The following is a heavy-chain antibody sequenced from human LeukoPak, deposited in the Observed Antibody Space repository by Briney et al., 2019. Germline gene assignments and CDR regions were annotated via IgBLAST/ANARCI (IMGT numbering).Heavy chain of an antibody. CDR2: IRSKAYGGTT. CDR3: AKHPLESRPLYFDCRH. D-gene: IGHD3-9*01. J-gene: IGHJ4*02. Sequence: GGSLRLSCTASGFTFGDYAMSWFRQAPGKGLEWVGFIRSKAYGGTTEYAASVKGRFTISRDDSKSIAYLQMNSLKTEDTAVYYCAKHPLESRPLYFDCRHWGQGTLVTVSS. CDR1: GFTFGDYA. V-gene: IGHV3-49*03.